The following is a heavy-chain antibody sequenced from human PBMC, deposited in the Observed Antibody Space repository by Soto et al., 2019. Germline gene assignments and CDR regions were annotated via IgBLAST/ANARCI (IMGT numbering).Heavy chain of an antibody. CDR1: GFSFSNVW. CDR3: TTYSTQTLCDGGPGYSVQTKIHDS. Sequence: EVQLVESGGGLVKPGGSLTLSCAASGFSFSNVWMSWVRQAPGKGLEWVGHIKSKSVGWTTDYTAPVKGRFTISRDDSKDTLYLQMNSQKTADTAVYYCTTYSTQTLCDGGPGYSVQTKIHDSWGQGLLVTVSS. J-gene: IGHJ4*02. V-gene: IGHV3-15*01. CDR2: IKSKSVGWTT. D-gene: IGHD2-15*01.